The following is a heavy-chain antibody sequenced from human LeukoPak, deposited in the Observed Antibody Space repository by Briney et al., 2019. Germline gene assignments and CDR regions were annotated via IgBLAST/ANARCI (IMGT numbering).Heavy chain of an antibody. J-gene: IGHJ6*02. V-gene: IGHV3-23*01. CDR3: AKGYQLLSIGYYYYGIDV. D-gene: IGHD2-2*01. Sequence: PGGSLRLSCAASGFTFSSYAMSWVRQAPGKGLEWVSAISGSGGSTYYADSVKGRFTISRDNSKNTLYLQMNSLRAEDTAVYYCAKGYQLLSIGYYYYGIDVWGQGTTVTVSS. CDR2: ISGSGGST. CDR1: GFTFSSYA.